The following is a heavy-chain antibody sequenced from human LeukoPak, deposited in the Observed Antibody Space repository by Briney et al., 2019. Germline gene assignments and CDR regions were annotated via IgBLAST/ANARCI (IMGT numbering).Heavy chain of an antibody. CDR1: GGSISSSSYY. CDR2: IYYSGST. Sequence: SETLSLTCTVSGGSISSSSYYWSWIRQPPGKGLEWIGYIYYSGSTYYNPSLKSRVTISVDTSKNQFSLKLSSVTAADTAVYYCARDPLDIVVVPAAPDAFDIWGQGTMVTVSS. J-gene: IGHJ3*02. D-gene: IGHD2-2*01. V-gene: IGHV4-30-4*08. CDR3: ARDPLDIVVVPAAPDAFDI.